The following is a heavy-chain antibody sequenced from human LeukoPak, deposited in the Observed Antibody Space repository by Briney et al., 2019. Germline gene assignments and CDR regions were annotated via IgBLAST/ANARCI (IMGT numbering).Heavy chain of an antibody. D-gene: IGHD1-26*01. J-gene: IGHJ6*02. V-gene: IGHV4-39*02. Sequence: SETLSLTCTVSGGSIRTDVSYWAWIRQPPGTGLEWNHSIYIDGNTHHNVSPKRRLTLAIQTHKNHLSLRLTSVPAADTAVFYCARLFTRAWEYRYGRDVWGQGTAVSVSS. CDR2: IYIDGNT. CDR1: GGSIRTDVSY. CDR3: ARLFTRAWEYRYGRDV.